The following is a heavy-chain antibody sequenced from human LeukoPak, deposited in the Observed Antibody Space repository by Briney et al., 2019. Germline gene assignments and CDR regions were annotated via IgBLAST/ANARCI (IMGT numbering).Heavy chain of an antibody. V-gene: IGHV3-73*01. J-gene: IGHJ1*01. CDR1: GFTFSSYS. Sequence: GGSLRLSCAASGFTFSSYSMNWVRQASGKGREWVGRIRSKANSYATAYAASVKGRFTISRDDSKNTAYLQMNSLKTEDTAVYYCARGDDSWSGFYTTWEYFQHWGQGTLVTVSS. CDR2: IRSKANSYAT. CDR3: ARGDDSWSGFYTTWEYFQH. D-gene: IGHD3-3*01.